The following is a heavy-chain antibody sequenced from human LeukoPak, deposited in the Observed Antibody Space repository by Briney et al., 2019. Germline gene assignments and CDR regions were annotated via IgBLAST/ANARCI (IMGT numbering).Heavy chain of an antibody. J-gene: IGHJ4*02. CDR3: AKDVLRFLEWYTTFDY. CDR2: ISGSGGST. D-gene: IGHD3-3*01. CDR1: GFTFSSYA. V-gene: IGHV3-23*01. Sequence: GGSLRLSCAASGFTFSSYAMSWLLQAPGKGLEWVSAISGSGGSTYYADSVKGRFTISRDNSKNTLYLQMNSLRAEDTAVYYCAKDVLRFLEWYTTFDYWGQGTLVTVSS.